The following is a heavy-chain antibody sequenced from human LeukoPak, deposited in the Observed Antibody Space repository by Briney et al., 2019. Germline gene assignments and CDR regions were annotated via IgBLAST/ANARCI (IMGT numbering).Heavy chain of an antibody. V-gene: IGHV1-69*04. Sequence: SVKVSCKASGGTFSSYAISWVRQAPGQGLEWMGRIIPILGIANYAQKFQGRVTMTRDTSTSTVYMELSSLRSEGTAVYYCARESDYYDSSGYYPLCYWGQGTLVTVSS. J-gene: IGHJ4*02. D-gene: IGHD3-22*01. CDR2: IIPILGIA. CDR1: GGTFSSYA. CDR3: ARESDYYDSSGYYPLCY.